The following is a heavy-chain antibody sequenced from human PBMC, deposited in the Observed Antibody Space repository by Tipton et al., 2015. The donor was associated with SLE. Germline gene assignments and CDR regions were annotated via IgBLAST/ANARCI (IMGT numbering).Heavy chain of an antibody. CDR1: GYTFTGYY. CDR3: ARWSRSAILGDDAFDI. D-gene: IGHD3-3*01. CDR2: ISANNGDT. Sequence: QLVQSGAEVKKPGASVKVSCKASGYTFTGYYMHWVRQAPGQGLEWMGWISANNGDTNYAHTYQGRVTMTTDTSTSTAYMELRSLRSDDTAVSFCARWSRSAILGDDAFDIWGQGTMVTVSS. V-gene: IGHV1-18*04. J-gene: IGHJ3*02.